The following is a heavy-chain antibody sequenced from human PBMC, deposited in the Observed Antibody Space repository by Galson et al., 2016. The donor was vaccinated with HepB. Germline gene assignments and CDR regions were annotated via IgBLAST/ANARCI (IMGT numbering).Heavy chain of an antibody. Sequence: ETLSLTCSVSGVSMNNYYWSWIRQAAGGGLEWIGRIYASGSTNYNPSLKSRVTISVDTSKNQFSLSLSSMAAADTAVYYCAGQGLGRAGERGIHWGQGTLVTVSS. D-gene: IGHD4-17*01. J-gene: IGHJ4*02. V-gene: IGHV4-4*07. CDR3: AGQGLGRAGERGIH. CDR2: IYASGST. CDR1: GVSMNNYY.